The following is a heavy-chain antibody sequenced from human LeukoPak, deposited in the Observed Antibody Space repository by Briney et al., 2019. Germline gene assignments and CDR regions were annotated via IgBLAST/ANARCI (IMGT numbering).Heavy chain of an antibody. D-gene: IGHD3-9*01. J-gene: IGHJ4*02. CDR2: ISYDGRNK. CDR3: VREGATYYDILTGYYHLDY. V-gene: IGHV3-30*01. CDR1: GFTFSRYA. Sequence: PGGSLRLSCAASGFTFSRYALHWFRQAPGKGPEWVAVISYDGRNKYYGESMKGRFTISRDNSKNTLSLQMDSLRGEDTAVYYCVREGATYYDILTGYYHLDYWGQGTLVTVSS.